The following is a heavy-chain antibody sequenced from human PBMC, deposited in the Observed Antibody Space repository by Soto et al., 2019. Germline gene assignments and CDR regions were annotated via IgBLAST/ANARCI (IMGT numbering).Heavy chain of an antibody. CDR1: GFTFSSSA. CDR2: IYSGGSK. D-gene: IGHD3-3*01. Sequence: GGSLRLSCAASGFTFSSSAMHWVRQAPGKGLEWVSVIYSGGSKYYADSVKGRFTISRDNSKNTLYLQMNSLRAEDTAVYYCAKDHSITIFGVVIIPVPYYYYYGMDVWGQGTTVTVSS. V-gene: IGHV3-NL1*01. J-gene: IGHJ6*02. CDR3: AKDHSITIFGVVIIPVPYYYYYGMDV.